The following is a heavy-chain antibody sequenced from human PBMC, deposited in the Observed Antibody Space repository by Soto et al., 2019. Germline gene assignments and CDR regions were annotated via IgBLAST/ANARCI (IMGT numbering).Heavy chain of an antibody. V-gene: IGHV3-21*01. CDR3: AREDGVVGSSSAFDH. D-gene: IGHD1-26*01. J-gene: IGHJ4*02. CDR2: INGRSNYV. CDR1: GFTFSTYT. Sequence: EVQVVESGGGLVKPGGSLRLSCVFSGFTFSTYTMNWVRQAPGKGLEWVSSINGRSNYVYYADSVKGRFTISRDNAKNSLCLEMSRLRAEDTAIYYCAREDGVVGSSSAFDHWGLGTLVTVSS.